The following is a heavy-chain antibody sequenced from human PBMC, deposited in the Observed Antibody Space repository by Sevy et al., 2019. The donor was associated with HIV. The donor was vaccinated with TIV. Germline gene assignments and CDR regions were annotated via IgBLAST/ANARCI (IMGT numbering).Heavy chain of an antibody. V-gene: IGHV4-59*01. Sequence: SETLSLTCSVSGGSISSYFWTWVRQSPGKGLEWIGNIYFTGNTDYSPSLKSRVTLSLDTSKSQFSLTLKSVTAADTAIYFCARDSTTRPSVLEYWGQGTLVTVSS. CDR2: IYFTGNT. CDR3: ARDSTTRPSVLEY. J-gene: IGHJ4*02. CDR1: GGSISSYF. D-gene: IGHD1-1*01.